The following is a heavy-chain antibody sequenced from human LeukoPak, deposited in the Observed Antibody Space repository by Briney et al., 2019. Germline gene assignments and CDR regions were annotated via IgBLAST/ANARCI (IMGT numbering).Heavy chain of an antibody. CDR3: ARGDYYDSSGYYYYY. Sequence: SETLSLTCAVYGGSFSGYYWSWIRQPPGKGLEWIGEINHSGSTNYNTSLKSRVTISADTSKNQFSLKRCSVTVADTAVYYCARGDYYDSSGYYYYYWGQGTLVTVSS. D-gene: IGHD3-22*01. CDR1: GGSFSGYY. V-gene: IGHV4-34*01. J-gene: IGHJ4*02. CDR2: INHSGST.